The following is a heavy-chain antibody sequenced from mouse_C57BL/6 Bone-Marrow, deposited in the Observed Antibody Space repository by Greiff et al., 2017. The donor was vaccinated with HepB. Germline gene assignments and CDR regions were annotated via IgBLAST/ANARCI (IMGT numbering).Heavy chain of an antibody. CDR3: EITTVVAPHWYFDV. CDR1: GYTFTSYW. CDR2: IYPGNSDT. J-gene: IGHJ1*03. V-gene: IGHV1-5*01. D-gene: IGHD1-1*01. Sequence: EVQLQQSGTVLARPGASVKMSCKTSGYTFTSYWMHWVKQRPGQGLEWIGAIYPGNSDTSYNQKFKGKAKLTAVTSASTAYMELCSLTHEDSAVYYCEITTVVAPHWYFDVWGTGTTVTVSS.